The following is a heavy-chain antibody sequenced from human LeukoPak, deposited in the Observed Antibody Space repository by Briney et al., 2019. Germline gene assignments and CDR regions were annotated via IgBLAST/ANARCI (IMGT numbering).Heavy chain of an antibody. CDR3: ARDHLAVVVLDY. CDR1: GGSISSYC. Sequence: SETLSLTCSVSGGSISSYCWSWIRQSPGKGLEWIGYIYYTGSTKYNPSLKSRVTISVDTSKNQFSLKLSSVTAADTAVYYCARDHLAVVVLDYWGQGTLVTVSS. V-gene: IGHV4-59*12. CDR2: IYYTGST. J-gene: IGHJ4*02. D-gene: IGHD2-15*01.